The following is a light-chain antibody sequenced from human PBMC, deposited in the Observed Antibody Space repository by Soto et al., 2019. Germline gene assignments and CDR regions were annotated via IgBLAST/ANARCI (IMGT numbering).Light chain of an antibody. CDR1: SSNIGNNY. V-gene: IGLV1-51*01. J-gene: IGLJ2*01. CDR2: DND. CDR3: GTWDSSLSAVV. Sequence: QSVLTQPPSVSAAPGQKVTISCSGGSSNIGNNYVSWYQQFPGAAPRLLIFDNDKRPSGIPDRFSASKSGASASLGITGLQTGDEADYYCGTWDSSLSAVVIGGGIKLTVL.